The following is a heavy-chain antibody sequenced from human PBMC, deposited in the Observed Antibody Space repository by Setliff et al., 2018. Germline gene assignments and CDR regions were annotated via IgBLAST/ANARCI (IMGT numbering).Heavy chain of an antibody. J-gene: IGHJ4*02. CDR3: ARGGMAAAGRKGVFEY. V-gene: IGHV1-46*01. CDR1: GYTFTSYY. CDR2: INTGCGSA. D-gene: IGHD6-13*01. Sequence: ASVKVSCKGSGYTFTSYYMYWVRQAPGQGFEWMGTINTGCGSASYAQKFQSRVTMTRDTSTSTFYMELSMLRSEDTAVYYCARGGMAAAGRKGVFEYWGQGSLVTVSS.